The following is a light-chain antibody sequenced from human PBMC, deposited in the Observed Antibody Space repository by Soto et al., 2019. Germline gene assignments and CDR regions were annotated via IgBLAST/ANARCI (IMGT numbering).Light chain of an antibody. CDR1: QSVSNNY. J-gene: IGKJ2*01. CDR3: HNFGSSRHT. CDR2: GAS. V-gene: IGKV3-20*01. Sequence: EIVLTQSPGTLSLSPGERATLSCRASQSVSNNYLAWYQQKPGQAPRLLIYGASNRATGIPDRFSGSGSGTDFTLTISRLEPEDFEVYYCHNFGSSRHTFGQGTKVDIK.